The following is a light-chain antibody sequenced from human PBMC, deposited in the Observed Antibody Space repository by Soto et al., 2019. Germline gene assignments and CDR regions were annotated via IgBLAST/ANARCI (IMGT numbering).Light chain of an antibody. Sequence: EIVLTQSPGTLSLSPGERATLSCRASQTVGRNYLAWYQQKPGQSPRLLIHGASNRATGIPDRISGSGSGTDFTLIINRLEPADLAVYYCQQYASAPLTFGGGTKVEIK. V-gene: IGKV3-20*01. CDR2: GAS. CDR3: QQYASAPLT. CDR1: QTVGRNY. J-gene: IGKJ4*01.